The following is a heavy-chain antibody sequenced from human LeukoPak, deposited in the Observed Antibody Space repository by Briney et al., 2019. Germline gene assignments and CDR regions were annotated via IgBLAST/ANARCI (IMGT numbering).Heavy chain of an antibody. J-gene: IGHJ6*03. CDR2: IYYSGST. CDR3: ATTSTGDYYYYYTDV. Sequence: PSETLSLTCTVSGGSISSYYWSWIRQPPGTGLEWIGYIYYSGSTNYNPSLKSRVTISVDTSKNQFSLKLSSVTAADTAVYYCATTSTGDYYYYYTDVWGKGTTVTVSS. CDR1: GGSISSYY. D-gene: IGHD2-8*02. V-gene: IGHV4-59*01.